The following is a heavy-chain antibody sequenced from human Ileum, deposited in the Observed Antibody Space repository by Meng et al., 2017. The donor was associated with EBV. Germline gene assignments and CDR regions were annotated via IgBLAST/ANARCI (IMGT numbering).Heavy chain of an antibody. Sequence: QAQGPDSGPGVATPPGTLSLTRAVSGATISRSSWWSRVRQRTGKGLEWMGDIYQSGSTNYNPSFKGRVTMSVDKSKNQISLNLGTVTAADTAVYYCAGGRDCARHAWGRGTLVTVSS. CDR3: AGGRDCARHA. J-gene: IGHJ5*02. CDR2: IYQSGST. V-gene: IGHV4-4*03. D-gene: IGHD2-21*02. CDR1: GATISRSSW.